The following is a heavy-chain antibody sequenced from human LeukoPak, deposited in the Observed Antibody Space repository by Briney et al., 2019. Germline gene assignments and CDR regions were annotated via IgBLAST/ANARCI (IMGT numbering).Heavy chain of an antibody. CDR3: ARVQSAMYFDY. D-gene: IGHD2-2*01. V-gene: IGHV4-39*07. Sequence: SETLSLTCTVSGGSISSALYHWGWIRQPPGKNLEWLGSVYYTGSTHNNPSLKSRVTISVDTSKNQFSLKLSSVTAADTAVYYCARVQSAMYFDYWGQGTLVTVSS. CDR1: GGSISSALYH. J-gene: IGHJ4*02. CDR2: VYYTGST.